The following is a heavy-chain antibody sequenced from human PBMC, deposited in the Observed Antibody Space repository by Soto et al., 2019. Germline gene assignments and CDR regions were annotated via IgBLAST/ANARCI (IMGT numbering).Heavy chain of an antibody. D-gene: IGHD1-1*01. V-gene: IGHV4-34*01. Sequence: QVQLQQWGAGLLKPSETLSLTCAVYGGFVSSGNYYWSWIRQPPGKGLEWIGEMSHSGGTHFNPSPKSRVTISVDTSKNQFSLKMSSVTAADTALYYCARVERGTATTVVDAFDIWGPGTMVTVSS. CDR3: ARVERGTATTVVDAFDI. J-gene: IGHJ3*02. CDR2: MSHSGGT. CDR1: GGFVSSGNYY.